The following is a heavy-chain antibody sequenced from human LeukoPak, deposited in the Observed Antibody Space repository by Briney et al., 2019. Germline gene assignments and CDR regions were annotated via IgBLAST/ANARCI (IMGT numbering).Heavy chain of an antibody. CDR1: GYSITSAYY. CDR2: FFLKGST. CDR3: ARYREVGATVDY. Sequence: SETLSLTCTVSGYSITSAYYWGWIRQPPGKGLEWIGSFFLKGSTYYNPSLKSRVTISRDTSKNQFSLNLSSVTAADTAVYYCARYREVGATVDYWGQGTLVTVSS. D-gene: IGHD1-26*01. J-gene: IGHJ4*02. V-gene: IGHV4-38-2*02.